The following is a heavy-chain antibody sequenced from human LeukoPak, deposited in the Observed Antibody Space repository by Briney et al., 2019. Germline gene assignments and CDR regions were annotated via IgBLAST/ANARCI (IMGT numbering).Heavy chain of an antibody. V-gene: IGHV4-39*01. D-gene: IGHD1-26*01. CDR1: GGSISSSSYY. J-gene: IGHJ4*02. Sequence: SETLSLTCTVSGGSISSSSYYWGWIRQPPGKGLEWIGSIYYSGSTYYNPSLKSRVTISVDTSKNQFSLKLSSVTAADTAVYYCARGIEGATRIDYWGQGTLVTVSS. CDR2: IYYSGST. CDR3: ARGIEGATRIDY.